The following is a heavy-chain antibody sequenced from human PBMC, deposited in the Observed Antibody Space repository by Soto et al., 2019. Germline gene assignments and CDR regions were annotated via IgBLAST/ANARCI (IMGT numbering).Heavy chain of an antibody. D-gene: IGHD6-19*01. CDR3: ARVTQAVAADY. V-gene: IGHV3-23*01. J-gene: IGHJ4*02. CDR2: ISGSGGST. Sequence: GGSMRLSCAAAGFTFSSNAMNWVRQAPGKGLEWVSGISGSGGSTYYADSVKGRFTISRDNSKNTLYLQMNSLRAEDTAVYYCARVTQAVAADYWGQGTLVTVSS. CDR1: GFTFSSNA.